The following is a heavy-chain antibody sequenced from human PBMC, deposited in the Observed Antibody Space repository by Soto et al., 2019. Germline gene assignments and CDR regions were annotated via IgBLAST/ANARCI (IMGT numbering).Heavy chain of an antibody. CDR2: ISYDGSNK. V-gene: IGHV3-30*18. CDR3: AKGVYAIWPSIDY. D-gene: IGHD2-8*01. CDR1: GFTFSSYG. J-gene: IGHJ4*02. Sequence: GGSLRLSCAASGFTFSSYGMHWVRQAPGKGLEWVAVISYDGSNKYYADSVKGRFTISRDNSKNTLYLQMNSLRAEDTAVYYCAKGVYAIWPSIDYWGQGTLVTVSS.